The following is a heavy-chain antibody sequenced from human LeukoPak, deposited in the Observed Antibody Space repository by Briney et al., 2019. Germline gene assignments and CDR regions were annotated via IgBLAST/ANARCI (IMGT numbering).Heavy chain of an antibody. CDR3: ARDVGYCSGGSCYSGSFDY. CDR1: GYTFTSYG. Sequence: GVSVKVSCKASGYTFTSYGISWVRQAPGQGLEWMGWISAYNGNTNYAQKLQGRVTMTTDTSTSTAYMELRSLRSDDTAVYYCARDVGYCSGGSCYSGSFDYWGQGTLVTVSS. J-gene: IGHJ4*02. CDR2: ISAYNGNT. D-gene: IGHD2-15*01. V-gene: IGHV1-18*01.